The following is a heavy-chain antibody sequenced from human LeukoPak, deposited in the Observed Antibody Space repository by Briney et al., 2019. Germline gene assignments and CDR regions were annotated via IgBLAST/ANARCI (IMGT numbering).Heavy chain of an antibody. J-gene: IGHJ4*02. CDR1: GFTFSNYG. CDR2: IYYHGNNK. CDR3: ARGNYYGSGCDF. D-gene: IGHD3-10*01. V-gene: IGHV3-30*02. Sequence: GGSLRLSCAASGFTFSNYGMHWVRQAPGKGLEWVAFIYYHGNNKNYADFVKGRFTISRDNSKNTLFLQMNSLRAEDTAVYYCARGNYYGSGCDFWGLGSLVTVSS.